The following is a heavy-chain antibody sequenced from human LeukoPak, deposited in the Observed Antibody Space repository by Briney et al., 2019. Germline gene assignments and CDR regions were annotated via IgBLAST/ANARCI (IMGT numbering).Heavy chain of an antibody. CDR3: ASPVYSYDSSVYSTHNWSDP. V-gene: IGHV1-2*06. D-gene: IGHD3-22*01. Sequence: ASVKVSCKASGYTFTGYYMHWVRQAPGQGLEWMGRINPNSGGTNYAQKFQGRVTMTRDTSISTAYMELSRLRSDDTAVYYCASPVYSYDSSVYSTHNWSDPWGKGPLVTVSS. J-gene: IGHJ5*02. CDR1: GYTFTGYY. CDR2: INPNSGGT.